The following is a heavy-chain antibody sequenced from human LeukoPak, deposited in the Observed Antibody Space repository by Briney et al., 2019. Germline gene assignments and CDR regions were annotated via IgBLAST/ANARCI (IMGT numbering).Heavy chain of an antibody. D-gene: IGHD2-15*01. V-gene: IGHV4-59*01. CDR2: IYYSGST. CDR3: AGGLGYCSGGRCAYFDY. J-gene: IGHJ4*02. CDR1: GGSISSYY. Sequence: TSETLSLTCTVSGGSISSYYWSWIRQPPGKGLECIGYIYYSGSTNYNPSLKSRVTISVDTSKNQFSLKLSSVTAADTAVYYCAGGLGYCSGGRCAYFDYWGQGTLVTVSP.